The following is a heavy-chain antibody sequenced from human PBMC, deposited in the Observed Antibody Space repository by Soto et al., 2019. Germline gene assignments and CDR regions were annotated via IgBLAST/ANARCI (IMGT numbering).Heavy chain of an antibody. CDR3: ARDRERYCTGGTCYWDPDY. Sequence: GASVKVSCKGSGYTFTTYGISWVRQAPGQGLEWMGWISAYNGNTNYAQKFQDRVTMTTDTSTSTAYMELRSLRSDDTAVYYCARDRERYCTGGTCYWDPDYWGQGILVTVSS. J-gene: IGHJ4*01. V-gene: IGHV1-18*01. CDR2: ISAYNGNT. CDR1: GYTFTTYG. D-gene: IGHD2-15*01.